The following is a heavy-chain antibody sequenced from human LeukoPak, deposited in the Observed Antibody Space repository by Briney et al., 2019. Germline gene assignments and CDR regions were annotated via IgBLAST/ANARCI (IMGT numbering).Heavy chain of an antibody. J-gene: IGHJ5*02. CDR3: TTDRWYSADH. V-gene: IGHV3-7*03. CDR1: GFIFSDSW. CDR2: IEKNGSGK. D-gene: IGHD2-15*01. Sequence: PGGSLRLSCTVSGFIFSDSWMAWIRQAPGKGLEWVAIIEKNGSGKNYVDSVKGRFIISRDNAKNSLSLQMDSLKVEDTAIYYCTTDRWYSADHWGQGTLVTVSS.